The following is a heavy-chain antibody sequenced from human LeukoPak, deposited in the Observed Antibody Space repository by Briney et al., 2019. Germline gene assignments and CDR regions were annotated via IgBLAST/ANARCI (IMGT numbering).Heavy chain of an antibody. Sequence: PSETLSLTCTVSGGSISSGSYYWSWIRQPAGKGLEWIGRIYTSGSTNYNPSLKSRVTISVDTSKNQFSLKLSSVTAADTAVYYCASGRKVVPAATVATYWYFDLWGRGTLVTVSS. CDR2: IYTSGST. CDR3: ASGRKVVPAATVATYWYFDL. V-gene: IGHV4-61*02. D-gene: IGHD2-2*01. J-gene: IGHJ2*01. CDR1: GGSISSGSYY.